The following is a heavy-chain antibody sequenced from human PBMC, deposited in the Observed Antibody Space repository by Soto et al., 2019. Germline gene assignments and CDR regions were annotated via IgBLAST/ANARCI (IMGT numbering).Heavy chain of an antibody. V-gene: IGHV4-59*08. CDR3: AGGGGPGWPPAFDI. J-gene: IGHJ3*02. D-gene: IGHD2-15*01. CDR1: GGSISSYY. CDR2: IYYSGST. Sequence: SETLPLTCTVSGGSISSYYWSWIRQPPGKGLEWIGYIYYSGSTNYNPSLKSRVTISVDTSKNQFSLKLSSVTAADTAVYYCAGGGGPGWPPAFDIWGQGTMVTVSS.